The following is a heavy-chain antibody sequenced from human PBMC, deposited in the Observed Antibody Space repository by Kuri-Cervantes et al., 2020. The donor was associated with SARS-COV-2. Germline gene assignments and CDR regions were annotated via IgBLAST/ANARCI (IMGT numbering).Heavy chain of an antibody. CDR3: ARGYDSSGYYYDY. D-gene: IGHD3-22*01. CDR2: IIPTFDTT. V-gene: IGHV1-69*13. J-gene: IGHJ4*02. Sequence: SVKVSRKASGGTFSSYSVNWVRQAPGQGLEWMGRIIPTFDTTTYAQKFQGRVIFTADESSSTAYMEVNSLTSEDTAVYFCARGYDSSGYYYDYWGQGTLVTVS. CDR1: GGTFSSYS.